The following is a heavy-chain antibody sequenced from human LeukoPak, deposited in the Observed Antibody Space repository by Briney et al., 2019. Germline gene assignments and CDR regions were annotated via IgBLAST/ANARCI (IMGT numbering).Heavy chain of an antibody. CDR1: GFTFSSYA. V-gene: IGHV3-30*04. Sequence: GRSLRLSCAASGFTFSSYAMHWVRQAPGKGLEWVAVISYDGSNKYYADSVKGRFTISRDNSKNTLYLQMNSLRAEDTAVYYCARDGSSSWWNDAFDIWGQGTMVTVSP. J-gene: IGHJ3*02. CDR3: ARDGSSSWWNDAFDI. D-gene: IGHD6-13*01. CDR2: ISYDGSNK.